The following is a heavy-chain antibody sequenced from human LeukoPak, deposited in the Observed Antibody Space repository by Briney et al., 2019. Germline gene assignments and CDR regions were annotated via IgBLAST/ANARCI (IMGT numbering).Heavy chain of an antibody. J-gene: IGHJ5*02. CDR3: ARVEKKLIVGSTNHWFDP. V-gene: IGHV3-48*03. CDR2: ISSSGSTI. CDR1: GFTFSSYE. D-gene: IGHD1-26*01. Sequence: PGGSLRLSCAASGFTFSSYEMNWVRQAPGKGLEWVSYISSSGSTIYYADSVKGRFTISRDNAKNTLYLQMNSLRADDTAVYYCARVEKKLIVGSTNHWFDPWDQGTLVTVSS.